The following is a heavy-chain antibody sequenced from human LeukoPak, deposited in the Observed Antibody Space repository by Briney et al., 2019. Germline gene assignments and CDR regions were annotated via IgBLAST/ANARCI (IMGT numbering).Heavy chain of an antibody. CDR3: AIRSLSSSWDSFDY. J-gene: IGHJ4*02. D-gene: IGHD6-13*01. CDR1: GGSISSYY. Sequence: SETLSLTCTVSGGSISSYYWSWIRQPPGKGLEWIGYIYYSGSTNYNPSLKSRVTISVDTSKNQFSLKLSSVTAADTAVYYCAIRSLSSSWDSFDYWGQGALVIVSS. V-gene: IGHV4-59*01. CDR2: IYYSGST.